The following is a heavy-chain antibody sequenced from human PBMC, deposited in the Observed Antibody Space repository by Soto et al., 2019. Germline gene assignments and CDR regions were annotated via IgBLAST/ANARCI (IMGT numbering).Heavy chain of an antibody. CDR2: ILPVLGTT. Sequence: QVQLVQSGPEVKKPGSSVKVSCKASGDNLRNNAISWVRQAPGQGLEWMGTILPVLGTTNYAQNFKGRVTFTTDDSAGTAYMELRGLRSEDTAVYYCARDRALRGFDYWGQGTLVTVSS. V-gene: IGHV1-69*18. CDR3: ARDRALRGFDY. J-gene: IGHJ4*02. CDR1: GDNLRNNA.